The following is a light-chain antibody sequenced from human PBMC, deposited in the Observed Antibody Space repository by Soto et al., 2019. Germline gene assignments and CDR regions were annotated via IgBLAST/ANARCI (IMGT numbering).Light chain of an antibody. CDR2: GAS. Sequence: EVVLTQSPDTVSLSPGERATLSCRASQNFGSSYLAWYQQKRGQAPRFLIYGASSRATGIPARFSGSQSGTEFTLTISSLLSEDFAVYSCQQYNNWPLTFGGGTKVDIK. CDR3: QQYNNWPLT. CDR1: QNFGSSY. J-gene: IGKJ4*01. V-gene: IGKV3D-15*01.